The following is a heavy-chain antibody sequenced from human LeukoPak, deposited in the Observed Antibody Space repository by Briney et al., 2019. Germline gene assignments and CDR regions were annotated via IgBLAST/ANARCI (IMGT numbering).Heavy chain of an antibody. J-gene: IGHJ6*03. CDR2: IYYSGST. CDR1: GGSLSSISYY. D-gene: IGHD3-3*01. V-gene: IGHV4-39*01. Sequence: PSETLSLTCTVSGGSLSSISYYWGWIRQPPGKGLEWIGSIYYSGSTYYNPSLKSRLTISVDTSKNQFSLKLSSVTAADTAVYYCARANVLRFLEWLFHYYYMDVWGKGTTVTVSS. CDR3: ARANVLRFLEWLFHYYYMDV.